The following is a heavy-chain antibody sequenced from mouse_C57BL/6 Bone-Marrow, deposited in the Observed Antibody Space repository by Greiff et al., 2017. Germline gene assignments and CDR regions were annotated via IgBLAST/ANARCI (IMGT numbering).Heavy chain of an antibody. V-gene: IGHV1-82*01. Sequence: VKLQESGPELVKPGASVKISCKASGYAFSSSWMNWVKQRPGKGLEWIGRIYPGDGDTNYNGKFKGKATLTADKSSSTAYLQLSSLTSEDSAVYFCARSLYYGSSYEYFDVWGTGTTVTVSS. D-gene: IGHD1-1*01. CDR2: IYPGDGDT. J-gene: IGHJ1*03. CDR1: GYAFSSSW. CDR3: ARSLYYGSSYEYFDV.